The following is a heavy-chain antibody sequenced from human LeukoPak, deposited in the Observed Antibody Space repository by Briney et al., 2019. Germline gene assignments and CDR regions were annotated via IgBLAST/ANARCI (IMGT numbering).Heavy chain of an antibody. D-gene: IGHD6-13*01. Sequence: GESLKISCKGSGYSFTTYWIGWVRQMPGKGLESMWIIYPGDSDTKYSPSFQGQVTISADRSISTAYLQWSSLKASDTAMYYCASGAGIAAPGTYDAFDIWGQGTMVTVSS. CDR3: ASGAGIAAPGTYDAFDI. J-gene: IGHJ3*02. CDR1: GYSFTTYW. CDR2: IYPGDSDT. V-gene: IGHV5-51*01.